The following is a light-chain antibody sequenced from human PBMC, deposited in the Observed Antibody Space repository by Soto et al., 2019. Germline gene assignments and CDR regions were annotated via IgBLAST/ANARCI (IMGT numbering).Light chain of an antibody. J-gene: IGKJ4*01. CDR2: AAS. V-gene: IGKV1-12*01. CDR1: QSISSW. CDR3: QQANSFPLP. Sequence: DIQMTQSPSTLSASVGDRVTITCRASQSISSWLAWYQQKPGKAPKLLIYAASTLQSGVPSRFSGSGSGTDFTLTINSLQPEDFATYYCQQANSFPLPFGGGTKVDI.